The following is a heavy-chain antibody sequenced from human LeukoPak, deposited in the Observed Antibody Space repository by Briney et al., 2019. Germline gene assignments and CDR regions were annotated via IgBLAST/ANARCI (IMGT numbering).Heavy chain of an antibody. Sequence: GGSLRLSCAASGFTFSSYWMSWVRQAPGKGPEWVALILKDGSSPRYADSVKGRFTISRDNSKNTLHLQMNSLRAEDTAIYYCTKDSREYTSSYVWGQGTLVTVSS. D-gene: IGHD6-6*01. J-gene: IGHJ4*02. CDR3: TKDSREYTSSYV. V-gene: IGHV3-30*18. CDR1: GFTFSSYW. CDR2: ILKDGSSP.